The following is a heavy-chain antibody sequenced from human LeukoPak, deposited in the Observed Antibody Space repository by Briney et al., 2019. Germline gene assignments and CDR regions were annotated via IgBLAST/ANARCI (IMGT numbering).Heavy chain of an antibody. CDR3: ARQEFRDIWFDP. CDR2: IYTSGST. V-gene: IGHV4-4*09. D-gene: IGHD2-15*01. Sequence: SETLSLTCTVSGGSISSYYWSWIRQPPGKGLEWIRYIYTSGSTNYNPSLKSRVTISVDTSKNQFSLKLSSVTAADTAVYYCARQEFRDIWFDPWGQGTLVTVSS. J-gene: IGHJ5*02. CDR1: GGSISSYY.